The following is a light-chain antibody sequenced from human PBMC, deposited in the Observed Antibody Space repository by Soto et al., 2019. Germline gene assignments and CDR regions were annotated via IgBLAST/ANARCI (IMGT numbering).Light chain of an antibody. CDR2: DAS. CDR1: QTVRNNY. Sequence: GERATLSCRASQTVRNNYLAWYQQKPGQAPRLLIYDASSRATGIPDRFSGGGSGTDFTLIISSLQPDDFATYYCQHYNSYSETFGQGTKVDIK. CDR3: QHYNSYSET. J-gene: IGKJ1*01. V-gene: IGKV3-20*01.